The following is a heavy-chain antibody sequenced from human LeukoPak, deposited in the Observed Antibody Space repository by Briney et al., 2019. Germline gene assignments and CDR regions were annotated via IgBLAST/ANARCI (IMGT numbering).Heavy chain of an antibody. CDR1: GGSISSSSYY. Sequence: SETLSLTCTVSGGSISSSSYYWGWIRQPPGKGLEWIGSIYYSGSTYYNPSLKSRVTISVDTSKNQFSLKLSSVTAADTAVYYCATFAAITTKNLDYWGQGTLVTVSS. J-gene: IGHJ4*02. V-gene: IGHV4-39*07. CDR3: ATFAAITTKNLDY. D-gene: IGHD3-22*01. CDR2: IYYSGST.